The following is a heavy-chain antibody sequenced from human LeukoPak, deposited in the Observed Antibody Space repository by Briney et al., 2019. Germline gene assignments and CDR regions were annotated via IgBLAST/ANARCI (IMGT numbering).Heavy chain of an antibody. J-gene: IGHJ4*02. Sequence: GGSLRLSCAASGFTVSSNYMSWVRQAPGKGLEWVSVIYSGGSTYYADSVKGRFTISRDNSKNTQYLQMKSLRAEDTAVYYCASYGSGSYVRDYWGQGTLVTVSS. CDR1: GFTVSSNY. CDR2: IYSGGST. V-gene: IGHV3-53*01. CDR3: ASYGSGSYVRDY. D-gene: IGHD3-10*01.